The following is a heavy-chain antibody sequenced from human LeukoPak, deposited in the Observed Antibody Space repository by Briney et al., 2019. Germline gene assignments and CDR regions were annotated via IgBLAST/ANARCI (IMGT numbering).Heavy chain of an antibody. CDR3: AKSTKWELTPLDY. J-gene: IGHJ4*02. Sequence: GGSLRLSCAASGFTFDDYAMHWVRQALGKGLEWVSGISWNSGSIGYADSVKGRFTISRDNAKNSLYLQMNSLRAEDTALYYCAKSTKWELTPLDYWGQGTLVTVSS. CDR1: GFTFDDYA. D-gene: IGHD1-26*01. CDR2: ISWNSGSI. V-gene: IGHV3-9*01.